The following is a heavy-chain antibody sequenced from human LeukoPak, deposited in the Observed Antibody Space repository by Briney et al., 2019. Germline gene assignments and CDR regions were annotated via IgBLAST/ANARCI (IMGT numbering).Heavy chain of an antibody. CDR3: ARDRGYYDSSGPLYYFDY. J-gene: IGHJ4*02. CDR1: GGSITSSSYY. Sequence: PSETLSLTCTVSGGSITSSSYYWGWIRQPPGKGLEWIGTIYHSGSTYYNPSLKSRVTISVDTSKNQFSLKLSSVTAADTAVHYCARDRGYYDSSGPLYYFDYWGQGTLVTVSS. CDR2: IYHSGST. D-gene: IGHD3-22*01. V-gene: IGHV4-39*02.